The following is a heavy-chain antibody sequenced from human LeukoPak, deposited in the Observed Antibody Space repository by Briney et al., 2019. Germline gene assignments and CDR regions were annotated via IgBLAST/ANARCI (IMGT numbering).Heavy chain of an antibody. J-gene: IGHJ4*02. CDR3: ARMYYYDISGYSYFDY. D-gene: IGHD3-22*01. CDR2: IYYSGST. V-gene: IGHV4-59*05. CDR1: GGSISSYY. Sequence: PSETLSLTCTVSGGSISSYYWSWIRQPPGKGLEWIGSIYYSGSTYYNPSLKSRVTISVDTSKNQFSLKLSSVTAADTAVYYCARMYYYDISGYSYFDYWGQGTLVTVSS.